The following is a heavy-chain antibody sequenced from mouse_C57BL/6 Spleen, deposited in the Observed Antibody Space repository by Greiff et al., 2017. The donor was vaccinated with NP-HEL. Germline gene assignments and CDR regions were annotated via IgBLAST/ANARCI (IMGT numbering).Heavy chain of an antibody. Sequence: VQLQQSGPELVKPGASVKISCKASGYAFSSSWMNWVKQRPGKGLEWIGRIYPGDGDTNYNGKFKGKATLTADKSSITAYMQLSSLTSADSAVYFCASYPLYSNYAMDYWGQGTSVTVSS. V-gene: IGHV1-82*01. CDR2: IYPGDGDT. CDR3: ASYPLYSNYAMDY. J-gene: IGHJ4*01. CDR1: GYAFSSSW. D-gene: IGHD2-5*01.